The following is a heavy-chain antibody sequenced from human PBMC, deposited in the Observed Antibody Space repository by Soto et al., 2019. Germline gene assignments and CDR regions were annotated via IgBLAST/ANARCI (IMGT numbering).Heavy chain of an antibody. CDR2: ISSYNGNT. D-gene: IGHD3-10*01. CDR3: AISRGHYASRFIDV. Sequence: ASVKVSCKASGYTFTRYGISWVRQAHGQGLEWMGWISSYNGNTNYAQKLQGRVTMTTDTSTSTAYMELRSLRSDDTAVYYCAISRGHYASRFIDVWCEAPTVTVSS. V-gene: IGHV1-18*04. CDR1: GYTFTRYG. J-gene: IGHJ6*04.